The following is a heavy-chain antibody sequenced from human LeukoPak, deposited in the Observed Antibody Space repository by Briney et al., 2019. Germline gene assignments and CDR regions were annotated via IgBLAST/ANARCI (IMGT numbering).Heavy chain of an antibody. CDR2: IKQDGSEK. D-gene: IGHD3-22*01. Sequence: PGGSLSLSCAASGFTFSSYWMSWVRQAPGKGLEWVANIKQDGSEKYYVDSVKGRFTISRDNAKNSLYLQMNSLRAEDTAVYYCAIEGSGYYFDYWGQGTLVTVSS. J-gene: IGHJ4*02. V-gene: IGHV3-7*01. CDR1: GFTFSSYW. CDR3: AIEGSGYYFDY.